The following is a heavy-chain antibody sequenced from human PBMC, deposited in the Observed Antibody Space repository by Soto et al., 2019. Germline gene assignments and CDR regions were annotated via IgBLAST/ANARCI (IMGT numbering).Heavy chain of an antibody. CDR1: GGSISSGGYY. J-gene: IGHJ5*02. Sequence: QVQLQESGPGLVKPSQTLSLTCTVSGGSISSGGYYWNWIRQHPGKGLEWIGYIYYIESTYYNPSLQSRFTISLDTSKNQFSLKLSSVTAADTAVYYCARSVFPWGQGTLVTVSS. CDR2: IYYIEST. V-gene: IGHV4-31*03. CDR3: ARSVFP.